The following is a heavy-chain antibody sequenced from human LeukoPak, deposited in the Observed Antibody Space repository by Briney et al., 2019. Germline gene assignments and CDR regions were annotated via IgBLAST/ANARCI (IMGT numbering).Heavy chain of an antibody. Sequence: ASVTVSCKASGYTFTSHYVHWVRQAPGHGLEWMGIINPSGGRTSYTQNFQRRVTMSRDTSTGTVYMELSSLRSEDTAVYYCARGNFWSGYATPFDYWGQGTLVTVSS. CDR2: INPSGGRT. V-gene: IGHV1-46*01. CDR3: ARGNFWSGYATPFDY. D-gene: IGHD3-3*01. CDR1: GYTFTSHY. J-gene: IGHJ4*02.